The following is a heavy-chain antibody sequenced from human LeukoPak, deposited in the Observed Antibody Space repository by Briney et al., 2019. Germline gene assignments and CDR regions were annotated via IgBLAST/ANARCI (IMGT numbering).Heavy chain of an antibody. D-gene: IGHD1-26*01. J-gene: IGHJ3*02. CDR2: ISYDGSNK. V-gene: IGHV3-30-3*01. Sequence: PGGSLRLSCAASGFTFSSYAMHWVRQAPGKGLEWVAVISYDGSNKYYADSVKGRFTISRDNSKNTLYLQMNSLRADDTAVYYCARGKWELPLDAFDIWGQGTMVTVSS. CDR3: ARGKWELPLDAFDI. CDR1: GFTFSSYA.